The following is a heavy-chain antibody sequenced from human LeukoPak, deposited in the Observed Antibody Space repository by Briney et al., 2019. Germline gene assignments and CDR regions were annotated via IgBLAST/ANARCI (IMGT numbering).Heavy chain of an antibody. Sequence: GGSLRLSCAASGFTVISNYMSWVRQAPGKGLEWVSVIYSGGSTYYADSVKGRFTISRDNSKNTLFLQMNSLRAEDTAVYYCAKAGNLGGSDYLYYYYYMDVWGKGTTVTISS. CDR2: IYSGGST. J-gene: IGHJ6*03. CDR3: AKAGNLGGSDYLYYYYYMDV. D-gene: IGHD1-26*01. CDR1: GFTVISNY. V-gene: IGHV3-53*05.